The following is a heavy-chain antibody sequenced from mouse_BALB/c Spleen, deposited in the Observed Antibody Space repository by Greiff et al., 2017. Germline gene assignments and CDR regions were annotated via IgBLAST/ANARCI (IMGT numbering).Heavy chain of an antibody. J-gene: IGHJ4*01. V-gene: IGHV1-80*01. CDR1: GYAFSSYW. D-gene: IGHD2-10*01. Sequence: VKLQESGAELVRPGSSVKISCKASGYAFSSYWMNWVKQRPGQGLEWIGQIYPGDGDTNYNGKFKGKATLTADKSSSTAYMQLSSLTSEDSAVYFCASSYYGNYAGAMDYWGQGTSVTVSS. CDR2: IYPGDGDT. CDR3: ASSYYGNYAGAMDY.